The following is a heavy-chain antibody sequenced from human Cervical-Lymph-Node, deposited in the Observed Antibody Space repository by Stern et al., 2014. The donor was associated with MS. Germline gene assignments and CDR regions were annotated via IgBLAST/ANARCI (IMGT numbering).Heavy chain of an antibody. V-gene: IGHV1-2*02. CDR1: GYSFTGNY. D-gene: IGHD5-18*01. CDR2: TNPNIGDS. J-gene: IGHJ4*02. Sequence: VQLVESGAEVKKPGASVKVSCKAAGYSFTGNYIHWLRQAPGQGLEWMGRTNPNIGDSNYALKFQGRVTMTRDTSISTAYMNLNRLGIDDTAVYYCARERGRAGPAMADYWGQGTLVTVSS. CDR3: ARERGRAGPAMADY.